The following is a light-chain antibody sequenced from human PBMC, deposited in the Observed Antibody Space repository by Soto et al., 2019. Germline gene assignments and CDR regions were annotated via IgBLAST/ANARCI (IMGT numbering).Light chain of an antibody. J-gene: IGKJ2*01. Sequence: ETVMTQSPATLSVSPGERATLSCRASQSISRDLAWYQQKPGQAPRRLIYGASTTATGIPGRFSGSGSGRECTLTISSLPSEDFAVSYCQQYNNWPRTFGQGNKLEIK. V-gene: IGKV3-15*01. CDR2: GAS. CDR1: QSISRD. CDR3: QQYNNWPRT.